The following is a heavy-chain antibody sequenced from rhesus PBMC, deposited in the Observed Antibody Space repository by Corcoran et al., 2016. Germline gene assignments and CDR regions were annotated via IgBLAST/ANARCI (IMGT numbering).Heavy chain of an antibody. CDR2: IYWDDDK. Sequence: QVTLKESGPALVKPTQTLTLTYTFSGFSLTTSGMGVGWFRQPPGKALEWLAIIYWDDDKRYSTSLKSRLTNSKDTSKNQVVLTNTNIDPVDTATYYCARYNWNYGCFDYWGQGVLVTVSS. J-gene: IGHJ4*01. CDR1: GFSLTTSGMG. CDR3: ARYNWNYGCFDY. V-gene: IGHV2-174*01. D-gene: IGHD1-26*01.